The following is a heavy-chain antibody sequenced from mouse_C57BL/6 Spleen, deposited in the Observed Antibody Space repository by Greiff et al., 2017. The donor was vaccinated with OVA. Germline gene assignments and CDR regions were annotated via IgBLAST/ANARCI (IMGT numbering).Heavy chain of an antibody. CDR3: TTSYYSNPAWFAY. V-gene: IGHV14-1*01. D-gene: IGHD2-5*01. CDR1: GFNIKDYY. Sequence: VQLKQSGAELVRPGASVKLSCTASGFNIKDYYMHWVKQRPEQGLEWIGRIDPEDGDTEYAPKFQGKATMTADTSSNTAYLQLSSLTSEDTAVYYCTTSYYSNPAWFAYWGQGTLVTVSA. CDR2: IDPEDGDT. J-gene: IGHJ3*01.